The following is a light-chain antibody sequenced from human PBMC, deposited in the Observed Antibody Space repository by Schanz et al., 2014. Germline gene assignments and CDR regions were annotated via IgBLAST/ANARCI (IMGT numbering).Light chain of an antibody. V-gene: IGLV2-14*02. J-gene: IGLJ2*01. Sequence: QSALTQPASVSGSPGQSITISCTGTSSDVGSHNLVSWYQQYPGRAPKLMIYEDSTRPSGVPARFSGSMSGNTASLTISVLQAEDEADYHCCSHASNNPRVVFGGGTKLTVL. CDR3: CSHASNNPRVV. CDR2: EDS. CDR1: SSDVGSHNL.